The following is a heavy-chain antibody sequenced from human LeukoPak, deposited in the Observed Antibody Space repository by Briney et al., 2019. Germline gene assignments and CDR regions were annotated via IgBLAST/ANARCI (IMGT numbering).Heavy chain of an antibody. CDR3: ARASDLYFDY. CDR2: ISYDGSNK. J-gene: IGHJ4*02. CDR1: EFTFSSYS. V-gene: IGHV3-30*03. Sequence: GGSLRLSCAASEFTFSSYSMNWVRQAPGKGLEWVAVISYDGSNKYYADSVKGRFTISRDNSKNTLYLQMNSLRAEDTAVYYCARASDLYFDYWGQGTLVTVSS.